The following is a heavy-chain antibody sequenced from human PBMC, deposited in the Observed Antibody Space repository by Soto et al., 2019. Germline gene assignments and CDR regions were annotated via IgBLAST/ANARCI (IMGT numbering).Heavy chain of an antibody. J-gene: IGHJ5*02. V-gene: IGHV4-31*03. Sequence: SETLSLTCTVSGGSISSGGYYWSWIRQHPGKGLEWIGYIYYSGSTYYNPSLKSRVTISVDTSKNQFSLKLSSVTAADTAVYYCARDFNDCSGGSCYSGWFDPWGQGTLVTVSS. CDR3: ARDFNDCSGGSCYSGWFDP. CDR1: GGSISSGGYY. CDR2: IYYSGST. D-gene: IGHD2-15*01.